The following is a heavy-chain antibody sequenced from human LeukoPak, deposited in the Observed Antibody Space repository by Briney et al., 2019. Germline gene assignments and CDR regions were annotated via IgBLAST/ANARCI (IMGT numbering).Heavy chain of an antibody. Sequence: SETLSLTCAVYGGSFTGYYWSWMRQSPGKGLQWIAEVNHRGDTNYNPSVKGRVTISVDTSKNQFSLKVTSLTAAGTAVYYCARGPTISETGYFDYWGQGTLVTVSS. V-gene: IGHV4-34*01. CDR1: GGSFTGYY. CDR2: VNHRGDT. J-gene: IGHJ4*03. CDR3: ARGPTISETGYFDY. D-gene: IGHD1-1*01.